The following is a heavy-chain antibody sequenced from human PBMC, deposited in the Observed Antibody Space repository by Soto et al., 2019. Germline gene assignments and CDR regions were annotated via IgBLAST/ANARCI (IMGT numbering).Heavy chain of an antibody. Sequence: SETLSLTCAVYGGSFSGYYWSWIRQPPGKGLEWIGEINHSGSTNYNPSLKSRVTISVDTSKNQFSLKLSSVTAADTAVYYCARDLDTGINYYYYYGMDVWGQGTTVTVSS. CDR1: GGSFSGYY. D-gene: IGHD1-1*01. J-gene: IGHJ6*02. CDR3: ARDLDTGINYYYYYGMDV. V-gene: IGHV4-34*01. CDR2: INHSGST.